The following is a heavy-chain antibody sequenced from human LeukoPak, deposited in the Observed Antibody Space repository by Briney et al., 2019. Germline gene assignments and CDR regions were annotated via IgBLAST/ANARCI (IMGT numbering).Heavy chain of an antibody. J-gene: IGHJ5*02. D-gene: IGHD6-13*01. CDR2: ISYSGST. Sequence: PSETLSLTCTVSGGSISSGGYYWNWIRQHPGKGLEWIGYISYSGSTYYSPSLRSRVTISVDTSKNQFSLKLSSVTAADTAVYYCARDSRAAGDRGWFDPWGQGTLVTVSS. CDR3: ARDSRAAGDRGWFDP. V-gene: IGHV4-31*03. CDR1: GGSISSGGYY.